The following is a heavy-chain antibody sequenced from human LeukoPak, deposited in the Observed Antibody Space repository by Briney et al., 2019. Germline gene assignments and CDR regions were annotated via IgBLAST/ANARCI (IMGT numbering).Heavy chain of an antibody. Sequence: PGGSLRLSCAASGVTLSSYAMSWARQAPGKGLEWVSGISSSGSGGNTYYADSVKGRFTISRDSSKNTLYLQMNSLRAEDTAVYYCASEAVAGNGGTIDYWGQGTLVTVSS. CDR3: ASEAVAGNGGTIDY. J-gene: IGHJ4*02. CDR2: ISSSGSGGNT. CDR1: GVTLSSYA. D-gene: IGHD6-19*01. V-gene: IGHV3-23*01.